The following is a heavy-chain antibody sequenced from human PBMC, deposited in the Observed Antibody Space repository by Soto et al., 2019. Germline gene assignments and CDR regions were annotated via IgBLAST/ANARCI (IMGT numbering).Heavy chain of an antibody. CDR1: GGSISSYY. D-gene: IGHD3-3*01. CDR2: IYYSGST. V-gene: IGHV4-59*01. J-gene: IGHJ6*02. Sequence: PSETLSLPCTFSGGSISSYYWSWIRQPPGKGLEWIGYIYYSGSTNYNPSLKSRVTISVDTSKNQFSLKLSSVTAADTAVYYCARLLGGYYYYGMDVWGQGTTVTVS. CDR3: ARLLGGYYYYGMDV.